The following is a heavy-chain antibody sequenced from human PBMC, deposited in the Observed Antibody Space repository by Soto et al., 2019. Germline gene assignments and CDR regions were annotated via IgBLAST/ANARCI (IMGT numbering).Heavy chain of an antibody. CDR2: INAGNGNT. Sequence: ASVKVSCKASGYTFTSYAMHWVRQAPGQRLEWMGWINAGNGNTKYSQKFQGRVTITRDTSASTAYMELSSLRSDDTAVYYCAREIVGATYGFDIWGQGTMVTVSS. D-gene: IGHD1-26*01. J-gene: IGHJ3*02. CDR1: GYTFTSYA. V-gene: IGHV1-3*01. CDR3: AREIVGATYGFDI.